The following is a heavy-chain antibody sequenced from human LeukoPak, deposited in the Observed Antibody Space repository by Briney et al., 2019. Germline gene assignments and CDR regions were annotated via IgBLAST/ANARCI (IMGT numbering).Heavy chain of an antibody. CDR2: IYSSGIT. V-gene: IGHV4-4*07. J-gene: IGHJ5*02. CDR3: ARRYDFWRRDFDP. Sequence: SETLSLTCSVSGGSISSYYWSWIRQPAGKGLEWIGRIYSSGITNYSPSLKSRVTMSVDTSKNQFSLKLSSVTAADTAVYYCARRYDFWRRDFDPWGQGTLVTVSS. D-gene: IGHD3-3*01. CDR1: GGSISSYY.